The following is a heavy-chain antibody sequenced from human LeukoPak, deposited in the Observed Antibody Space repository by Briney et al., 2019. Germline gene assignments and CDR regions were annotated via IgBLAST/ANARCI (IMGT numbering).Heavy chain of an antibody. D-gene: IGHD1-20*01. CDR1: GGSMSSYY. Sequence: SETLSLTCTVSGGSMSSYYWSWIRQPPGEGLEWIGYIYDSGSTNYNPSLKSRVTISIDTSKNQFSLKLSSVTATDTALYYCARHQGSNWISPIDYWGQGTLVTVSS. J-gene: IGHJ4*02. V-gene: IGHV4-59*08. CDR3: ARHQGSNWISPIDY. CDR2: IYDSGST.